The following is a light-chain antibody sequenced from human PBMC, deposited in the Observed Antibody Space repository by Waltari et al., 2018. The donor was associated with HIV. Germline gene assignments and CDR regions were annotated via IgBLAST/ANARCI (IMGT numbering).Light chain of an antibody. Sequence: QSALTQPASVSGSPGQSITISCTGTSSDVGGYNYVSWYQHHPGKAPKLMIYEVSNRPSGVSHRFSGSKSGNTASLTISGLQDEDEGDYYCSSFTSSNTLDWVFGGGTKVTVL. CDR2: EVS. V-gene: IGLV2-14*01. CDR3: SSFTSSNTLDWV. J-gene: IGLJ3*02. CDR1: SSDVGGYNY.